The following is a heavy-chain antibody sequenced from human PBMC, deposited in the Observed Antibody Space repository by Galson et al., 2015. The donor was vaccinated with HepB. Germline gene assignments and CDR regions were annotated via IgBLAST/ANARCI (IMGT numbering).Heavy chain of an antibody. D-gene: IGHD3-22*01. Sequence: SLRPSCAPSGFTFRSSAMSRVRQAPGKGLEWVSAISGSGGSTYYADSVKGRFTISRDNSKNTLYLQMNSLRAEDTAVYYCAKGHIYYYDSSGPDAFDIWGQGTMVTVSS. J-gene: IGHJ3*02. CDR3: AKGHIYYYDSSGPDAFDI. CDR2: ISGSGGST. CDR1: GFTFRSSA. V-gene: IGHV3-23*01.